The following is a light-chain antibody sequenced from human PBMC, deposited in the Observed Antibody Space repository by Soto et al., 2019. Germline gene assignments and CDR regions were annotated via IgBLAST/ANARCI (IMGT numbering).Light chain of an antibody. Sequence: QSVLTQPPSASGSPGQSVTISCTGTSSDVGDYNYVSWYQHHPGKAPKLIIYEVSKRPSGVPDRFSGSKSGNTASLTVSGLQAEDEADYYCSSYAGSNNFGVFGGGTQLTV. V-gene: IGLV2-8*01. J-gene: IGLJ2*01. CDR3: SSYAGSNNFGV. CDR2: EVS. CDR1: SSDVGDYNY.